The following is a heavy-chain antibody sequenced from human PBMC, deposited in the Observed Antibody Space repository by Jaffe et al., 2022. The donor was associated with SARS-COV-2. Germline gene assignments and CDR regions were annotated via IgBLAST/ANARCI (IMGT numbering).Heavy chain of an antibody. V-gene: IGHV3-23*01. Sequence: EVQLLESGGGLVQPGGSLRLSCAASGFTFSSYAMSWVRQAPGKGLEWVSAISGSGGSTYYADSVKGRFTISRDNSKNTLYLQMNSLRAEDTAVYYCAKFPPENCSGGSCYFAFDIWGQGTMVTVSS. CDR2: ISGSGGST. D-gene: IGHD2-15*01. J-gene: IGHJ3*02. CDR3: AKFPPENCSGGSCYFAFDI. CDR1: GFTFSSYA.